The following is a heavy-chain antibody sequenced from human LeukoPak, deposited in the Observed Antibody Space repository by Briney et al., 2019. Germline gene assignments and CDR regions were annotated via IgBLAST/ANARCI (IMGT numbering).Heavy chain of an antibody. CDR3: ARDPGGLDYYYYGMDV. CDR1: GYTFTSYY. J-gene: IGHJ6*02. D-gene: IGHD4-23*01. Sequence: ASVKVSCKASGYTFTSYYMHWVRQAPGQGLEWMGIINPSGGSTSCAQKSQGRVTMTRGTSTSTVYMELSSLRSEDTAVYYCARDPGGLDYYYYGMDVWGQGTTVTVSS. CDR2: INPSGGST. V-gene: IGHV1-46*01.